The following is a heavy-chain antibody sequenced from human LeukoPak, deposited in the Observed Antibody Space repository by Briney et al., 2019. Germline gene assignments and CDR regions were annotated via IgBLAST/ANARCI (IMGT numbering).Heavy chain of an antibody. CDR3: ASTPRHSGWYSLEDYFDY. V-gene: IGHV4-4*07. Sequence: SETLSLTCTVSGGSISSYYWSWIRQPAGKGLEWIGRIYTSGSTNYNPSLKSRVTMSVDTSKNQFSLKLSSVTAADTAVYYCASTPRHSGWYSLEDYFDYWGQGTLVTVSS. CDR2: IYTSGST. J-gene: IGHJ4*02. CDR1: GGSISSYY. D-gene: IGHD6-19*01.